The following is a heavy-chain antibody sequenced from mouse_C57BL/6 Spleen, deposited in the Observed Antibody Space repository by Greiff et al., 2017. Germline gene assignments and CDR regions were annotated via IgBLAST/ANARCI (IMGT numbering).Heavy chain of an antibody. D-gene: IGHD1-1*01. CDR1: GYTFTDYE. V-gene: IGHV1-15*01. CDR2: IDPETGGT. J-gene: IGHJ2*01. Sequence: LQESGAELVRPGASVTLSCKASGYTFTDYEMHWVKQTPVHGLEWIGAIDPETGGTAYNQKFKGKAILTADKSSSTAYMELRSLTSEDSAVYYCTIITTVDYYFDYWGQGTTLTVSS. CDR3: TIITTVDYYFDY.